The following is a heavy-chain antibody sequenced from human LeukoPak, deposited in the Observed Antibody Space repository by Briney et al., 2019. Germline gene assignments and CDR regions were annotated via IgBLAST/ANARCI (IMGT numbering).Heavy chain of an antibody. D-gene: IGHD6-13*01. CDR3: ARGGAAYSSSWYLYWYFDL. CDR2: INHSGST. CDR1: GGSFSGYY. J-gene: IGHJ2*01. Sequence: SETLSLTCAVYGGSFSGYYWSWIRQPPGKGLEWIGEINHSGSTNYNPSLKSRVTISVDTSKNQFSLKLSSVTAADTAEYYCARGGAAYSSSWYLYWYFDLWGRGTLVTVSS. V-gene: IGHV4-34*01.